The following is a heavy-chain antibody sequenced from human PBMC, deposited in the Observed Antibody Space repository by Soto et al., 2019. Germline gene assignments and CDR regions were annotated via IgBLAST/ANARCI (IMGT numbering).Heavy chain of an antibody. D-gene: IGHD3-9*01. V-gene: IGHV1-8*01. Sequence: ASVKVSCKASGYTFTSYDINWVRQATGQGLEWMGWMNPNSGNTGYAQKFQGRVTMTRNTSISTAYMELSSLRSEDTAVYYCARGVDGTPALDYYYYMDVWGKGTTVTVSS. CDR3: ARGVDGTPALDYYYYMDV. CDR2: MNPNSGNT. J-gene: IGHJ6*03. CDR1: GYTFTSYD.